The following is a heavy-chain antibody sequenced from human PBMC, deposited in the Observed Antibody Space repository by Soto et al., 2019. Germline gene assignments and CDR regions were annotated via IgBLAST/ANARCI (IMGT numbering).Heavy chain of an antibody. CDR3: AREPATAKPEGVDF. Sequence: ASVKFSCKASGYTFSDDYIHWVRQAPGQGLEWMGWINPNSGGTKYAPKFQGGVTMTRDTSITTAYMELSRLRSGDTAVYYCAREPATAKPEGVDFWGQGTLVTVSS. D-gene: IGHD1-1*01. V-gene: IGHV1-2*02. CDR1: GYTFSDDY. CDR2: INPNSGGT. J-gene: IGHJ4*02.